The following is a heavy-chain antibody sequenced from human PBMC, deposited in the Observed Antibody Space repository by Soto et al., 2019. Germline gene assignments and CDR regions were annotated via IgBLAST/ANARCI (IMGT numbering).Heavy chain of an antibody. Sequence: SETLSLTCAVYGGSFSGYYWSWIRQPPGKGLEWIGEINHSGSTNYNPSLKSRVTISVDTSKNQFSLKLSSVTAADTAVYYCARGPRKNFDYWGQGTLVIVSS. J-gene: IGHJ4*02. CDR1: GGSFSGYY. V-gene: IGHV4-34*01. CDR2: INHSGST. CDR3: ARGPRKNFDY.